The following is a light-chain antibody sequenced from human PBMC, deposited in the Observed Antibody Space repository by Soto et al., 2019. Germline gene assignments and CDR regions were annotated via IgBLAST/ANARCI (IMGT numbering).Light chain of an antibody. CDR2: GNS. J-gene: IGLJ1*01. Sequence: QSVLTQPPSVSGAPGQRVTISCTGSSSNIGARYDVHWYQHLPGTAPKLLIYGNSNRPSGVPDRFSGSKSGTSASLAITGLQAEDEADYYCQSYDSSLSGSYVFGTGTKVT. CDR1: SSNIGARYD. CDR3: QSYDSSLSGSYV. V-gene: IGLV1-40*01.